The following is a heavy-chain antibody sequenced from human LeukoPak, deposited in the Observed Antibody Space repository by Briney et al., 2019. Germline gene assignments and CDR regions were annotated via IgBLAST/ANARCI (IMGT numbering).Heavy chain of an antibody. CDR3: ARRRNYDSSGYPWFDP. CDR2: INPNSGGT. Sequence: ASVKVSCKASGYTFTGYYMHWVRQAPGQGLEWMGWINPNSGGTNYAQKFQGRVTMTRDTSISTAYMELSRLRSDDTAVYYCARRRNYDSSGYPWFDPWGQGTLVTVSS. V-gene: IGHV1-2*02. D-gene: IGHD3-22*01. CDR1: GYTFTGYY. J-gene: IGHJ5*02.